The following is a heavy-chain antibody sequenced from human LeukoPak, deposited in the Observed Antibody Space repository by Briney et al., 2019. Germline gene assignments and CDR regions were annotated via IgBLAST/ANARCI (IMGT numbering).Heavy chain of an antibody. CDR2: INPSGGST. D-gene: IGHD3-10*01. CDR1: GYTFTSYY. V-gene: IGHV1-46*01. CDR3: AGGLGVRGVISV. J-gene: IGHJ4*02. Sequence: GASVKVSCKASGYTFTSYYMHWVRQAPGQGLEWMGIINPSGGSTSYAQRFQGRVTMTRDTSTSTVYMELSSLRSEDTAVYYCAGGLGVRGVISVWGQGTLVTVSS.